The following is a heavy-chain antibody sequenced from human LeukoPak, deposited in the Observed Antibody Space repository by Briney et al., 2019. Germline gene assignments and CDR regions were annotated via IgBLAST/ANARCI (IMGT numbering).Heavy chain of an antibody. CDR2: IWYDGSNK. Sequence: GRFLRLSCAASGFTFSSYGMHWVRQAPGKGLEWVAVIWYDGSNKYYADSVKGRFTISRDNSKNTLYLQMNSLRAEDTAVYYCARDPSGYYFDYWGQGTLVTVSS. D-gene: IGHD3-22*01. CDR1: GFTFSSYG. V-gene: IGHV3-33*01. J-gene: IGHJ4*02. CDR3: ARDPSGYYFDY.